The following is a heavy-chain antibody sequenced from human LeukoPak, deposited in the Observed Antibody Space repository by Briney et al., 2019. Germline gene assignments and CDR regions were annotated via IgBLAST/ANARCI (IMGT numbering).Heavy chain of an antibody. Sequence: SETLSLTCAVYGGSFSGYYWSWIRQPPGKGLEWIGEINHSGSTNYNPSLKSRVTISVDTSKNQFPLKLSSVTAADTAVYYCARRVAAYDFDYWGQGTLVTVSS. CDR2: INHSGST. V-gene: IGHV4-34*01. CDR3: ARRVAAYDFDY. J-gene: IGHJ4*02. D-gene: IGHD2-15*01. CDR1: GGSFSGYY.